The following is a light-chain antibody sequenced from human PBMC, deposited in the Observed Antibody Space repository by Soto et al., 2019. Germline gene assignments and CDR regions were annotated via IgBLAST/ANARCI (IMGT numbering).Light chain of an antibody. Sequence: IVLTQSPGTLSLSPGERATLSCRASQSVSIRHIAWYQQRPGQAPRLLIDGDSDRATGIPDRFSASGSGTYFTLTISRLEPEDFAVYYCQQHHTSWTFGQGTKVEIK. CDR1: QSVSIRH. V-gene: IGKV3-20*01. J-gene: IGKJ1*01. CDR3: QQHHTSWT. CDR2: GDS.